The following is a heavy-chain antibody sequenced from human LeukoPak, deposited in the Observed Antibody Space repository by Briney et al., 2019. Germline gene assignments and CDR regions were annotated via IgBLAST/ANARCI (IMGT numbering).Heavy chain of an antibody. D-gene: IGHD3-10*01. CDR1: GGSISSGGYY. CDR3: ARETYYGSGTTLAY. CDR2: IYYSGST. V-gene: IGHV4-31*03. J-gene: IGHJ4*02. Sequence: SQTLSLTCTVSGGSISSGGYYWSWIRQHPGKGLEWIGYIYYSGSTYYSPTLKSRVTISVDTSKNQFSLKLSSVTAADTAVYYCARETYYGSGTTLAYWGQGTLVTVSS.